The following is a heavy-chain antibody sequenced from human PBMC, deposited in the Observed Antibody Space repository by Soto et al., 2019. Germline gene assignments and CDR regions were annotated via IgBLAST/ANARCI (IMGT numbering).Heavy chain of an antibody. V-gene: IGHV4-59*01. CDR3: ARYDSGAQSLPH. Sequence: PSETLSLTCTVSGDSINSYYWSWIRQPPGKGLERIGYIYYNGRTTYNPSIKSRVTMSIGTSRTQLFLKLTSVTAADTAMYYCARYDSGAQSLPHWGHGTQVTVSS. CDR2: IYYNGRT. D-gene: IGHD3-22*01. J-gene: IGHJ4*01. CDR1: GDSINSYY.